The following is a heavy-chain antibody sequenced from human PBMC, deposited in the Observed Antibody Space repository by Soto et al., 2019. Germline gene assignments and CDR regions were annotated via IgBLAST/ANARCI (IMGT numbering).Heavy chain of an antibody. CDR2: IYHSGST. D-gene: IGHD3-22*01. CDR1: GGSISSGGSS. J-gene: IGHJ4*02. V-gene: IGHV4-30-2*01. Sequence: QLQLQESGSGLVKPSQTLSLTCAVSGGSISSGGSSWTWIRQPPGKGLEWIGYIYHSGSTYYNPSLKSRVTIAVDRSKNQFSLKLTSVTAADTAVYYCARGAVVNFDSWCQGTLVTVSS. CDR3: ARGAVVNFDS.